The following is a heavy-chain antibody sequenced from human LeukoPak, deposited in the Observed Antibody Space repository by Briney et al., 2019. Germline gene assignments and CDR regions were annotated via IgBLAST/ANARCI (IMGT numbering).Heavy chain of an antibody. CDR2: LYYSGST. CDR3: ARHLSGYDYPLDY. CDR1: GGSIRSYY. D-gene: IGHD5-12*01. J-gene: IGHJ4*02. Sequence: SETLSLTCTVSGGSIRSYYWSWIRQPPGKGLEWIGYLYYSGSTCYNPSLKSRVTISVDTSKNQFSLKLSSVTAADTAVYYCARHLSGYDYPLDYWGQGTLVTVSS. V-gene: IGHV4-59*08.